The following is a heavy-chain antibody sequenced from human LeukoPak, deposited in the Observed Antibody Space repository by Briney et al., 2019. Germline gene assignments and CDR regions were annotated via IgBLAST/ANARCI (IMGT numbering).Heavy chain of an antibody. CDR2: INHSGST. D-gene: IGHD3-3*01. CDR1: GGSFSGYY. J-gene: IGHJ4*02. V-gene: IGHV4-34*01. CDR3: ARACYDFGSGYFDY. Sequence: SETLSLTCAVYGGSFSGYYWSWIRQPPGKGLEWIGEINHSGSTNYNPSLKSRVTISVDTSKNQFSLKLSSVTAADTAVYYCARACYDFGSGYFDYWGQGTLVTVSS.